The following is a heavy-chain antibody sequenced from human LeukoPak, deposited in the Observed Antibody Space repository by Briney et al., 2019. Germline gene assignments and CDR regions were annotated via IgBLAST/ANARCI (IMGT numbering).Heavy chain of an antibody. CDR1: GFSFSSYA. CDR3: ARDPSLVYDYVWGSYRSRTLDY. D-gene: IGHD3-16*02. V-gene: IGHV3-23*01. J-gene: IGHJ4*02. Sequence: GGSLRLSCAASGFSFSSYALRWVRHSPVKGLEWLSAISGSGGSTYHADSVKGRFTISRDNAKNSLYLQMNSLRAEDTAVYYCARDPSLVYDYVWGSYRSRTLDYWGQGTLVTVSS. CDR2: ISGSGGST.